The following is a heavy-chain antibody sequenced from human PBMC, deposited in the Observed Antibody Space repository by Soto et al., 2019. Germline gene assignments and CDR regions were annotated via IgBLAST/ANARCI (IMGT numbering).Heavy chain of an antibody. V-gene: IGHV4-30-2*01. Sequence: QVQLQESGSGLVKPSQTLSLTCAVSGGSMSRGGYYWSWIRQPPGKGLEWIGYVYHSGSTNYNPSLESRVTISVDRSKNQFSLKLSSVNDADTAVYYCSGAQVVASELWGQGTMVTVSS. CDR2: VYHSGST. CDR3: SGAQVVASEL. D-gene: IGHD2-15*01. CDR1: GGSMSRGGYY. J-gene: IGHJ4*02.